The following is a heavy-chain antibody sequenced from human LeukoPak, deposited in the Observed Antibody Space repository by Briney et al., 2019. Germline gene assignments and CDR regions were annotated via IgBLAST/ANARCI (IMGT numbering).Heavy chain of an antibody. Sequence: GGSLRLSCAASGFTFSSYWMSWVRQAPGKGLEWVSGVSGNGAGTYYADSVKGRFTISRDNSKNMLYLQMNSLRAEDTAVYYCAKTPWYGSGWSIDYWGQGTLVTVSS. CDR3: AKTPWYGSGWSIDY. D-gene: IGHD6-13*01. CDR1: GFTFSSYW. J-gene: IGHJ4*02. V-gene: IGHV3-23*01. CDR2: VSGNGAGT.